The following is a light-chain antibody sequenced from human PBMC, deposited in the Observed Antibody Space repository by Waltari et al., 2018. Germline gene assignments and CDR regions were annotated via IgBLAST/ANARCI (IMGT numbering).Light chain of an antibody. CDR1: SSDVGNYNL. CDR3: CSYAGHSTYV. Sequence: QSALTQPASVSGSPGQSITISCTGTSSDVGNYNLVSWYQQHPGKPPKLMIFAVSQRPSGVSKRFSGSKSGNTASLTISGLQPEDETDYYCCSYAGHSTYVFGTGTKVTVL. J-gene: IGLJ1*01. CDR2: AVS. V-gene: IGLV2-23*02.